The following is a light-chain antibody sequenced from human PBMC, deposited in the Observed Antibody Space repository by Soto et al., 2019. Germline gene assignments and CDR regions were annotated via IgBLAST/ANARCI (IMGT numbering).Light chain of an antibody. CDR1: QSIRSY. CDR3: QQSYSTSVT. V-gene: IGKV1-39*01. Sequence: DIQMIQSHSTLSASAGDRLTITCRESQSIRSYLNWYQQKPGKAPKILIYAASSLQSGVPSKFRGSGAGTDCTRTISSLQHEDFATDCCQQSYSTSVTFSQGTKVDIK. J-gene: IGKJ1*01. CDR2: AAS.